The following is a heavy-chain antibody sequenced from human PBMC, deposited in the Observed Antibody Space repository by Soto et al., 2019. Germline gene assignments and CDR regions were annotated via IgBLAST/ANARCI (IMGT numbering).Heavy chain of an antibody. CDR3: AKGDNLGPKTGYAFDP. J-gene: IGHJ5*02. CDR2: TYFRSKWYN. CDR1: GDSVSSNTAS. Sequence: SETLSLTCAISGDSVSSNTASWNWIRQSPSRGLEWLGRTYFRSKWYNDYAVSVKSRIIINPDTSNNQFSLQLNSVTPEDTAVYFCAKGDNLGPKTGYAFDPWGQGIMVTVSS. V-gene: IGHV6-1*01. D-gene: IGHD5-12*01.